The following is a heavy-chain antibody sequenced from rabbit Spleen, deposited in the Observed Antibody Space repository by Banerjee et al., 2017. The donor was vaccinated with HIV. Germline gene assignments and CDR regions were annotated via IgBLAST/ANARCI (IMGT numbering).Heavy chain of an antibody. J-gene: IGHJ5*01. V-gene: IGHV1S40*01. D-gene: IGHD1-1*01. CDR2: IDTGSSGFT. Sequence: QSLEESGGDLVKPGASLTLTCIASGVSLSGNSYMCWVRQAPGKGLEWIACIDTGSSGFTYFATWAKGRFTISKTSSTTVTLQMTRLTAADTATYFSARDNGGSYYMDWLDFWGQGTLVTVS. CDR1: GVSLSGNSY. CDR3: ARDNGGSYYMDWLDF.